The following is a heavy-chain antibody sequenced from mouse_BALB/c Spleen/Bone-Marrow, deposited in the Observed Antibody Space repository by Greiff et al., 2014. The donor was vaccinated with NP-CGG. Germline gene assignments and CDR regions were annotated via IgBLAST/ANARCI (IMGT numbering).Heavy chain of an antibody. D-gene: IGHD4-1*01. CDR1: GYSITSGYY. V-gene: IGHV3-6*02. Sequence: DVQLQESGPGLVKPSQSLSLTCSVTGYSITSGYYWNWIRQFPGNKLEWMGYISYDGSNNYNPSLKNRISITRDTSKNQFFLRLNSVTTEDTATYYCARERELGWGQGTLVTVSA. CDR3: ARERELG. J-gene: IGHJ3*01. CDR2: ISYDGSN.